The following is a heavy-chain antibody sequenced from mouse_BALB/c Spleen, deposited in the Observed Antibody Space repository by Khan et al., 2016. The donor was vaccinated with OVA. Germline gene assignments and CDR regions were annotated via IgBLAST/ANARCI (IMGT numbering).Heavy chain of an antibody. Sequence: EVELVESGPGLVKPSQSLSLTCTVTGYSITSDYAWNWIRQFPGNKLEWMGYISSSGSTNYNPALKSRISITRGTSKNQFFLQLNSVTTEDTATYYCSSDGSRYNYAMDYWGQGTSVTVSS. V-gene: IGHV3-2*02. J-gene: IGHJ4*01. CDR2: ISSSGST. D-gene: IGHD2-3*01. CDR1: GYSITSDYA. CDR3: SSDGSRYNYAMDY.